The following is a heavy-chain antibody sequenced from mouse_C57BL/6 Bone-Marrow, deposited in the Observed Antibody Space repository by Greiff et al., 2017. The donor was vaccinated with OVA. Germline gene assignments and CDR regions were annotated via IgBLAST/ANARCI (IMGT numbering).Heavy chain of an antibody. CDR1: GYTFTGYW. CDR2: ILPGSGST. CDR3: SYYYGSSWFAY. V-gene: IGHV1-9*01. J-gene: IGHJ3*01. D-gene: IGHD1-1*01. Sequence: QVQLQQSGAELMKPGASVKLSCKATGYTFTGYWIEWVKQRPGHGLEWIGEILPGSGSTNYNEKFKGKATFPADTSSNTAYMQLSSLTTEDSAIYSCSYYYGSSWFAYWGQGTLVTVSA.